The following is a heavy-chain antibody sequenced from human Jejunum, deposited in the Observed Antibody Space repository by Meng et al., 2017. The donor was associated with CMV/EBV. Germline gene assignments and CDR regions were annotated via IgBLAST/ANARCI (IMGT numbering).Heavy chain of an antibody. D-gene: IGHD3-3*01. J-gene: IGHJ6*02. CDR3: ARDGRFGVKRYGVDV. CDR2: IYYSGGT. CDR1: SVSSGSYY. Sequence: SVSSGSYYWSWIRQPPGKGLEWIGYIYYSGGTNYNPYLKSRVTISIDTSKNQFSLKLSSVTAADTAVYYCARDGRFGVKRYGVDVWGQGTMVTVSS. V-gene: IGHV4-61*01.